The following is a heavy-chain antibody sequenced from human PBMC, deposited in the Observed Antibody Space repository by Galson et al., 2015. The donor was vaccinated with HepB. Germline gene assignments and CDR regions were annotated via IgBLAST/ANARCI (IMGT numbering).Heavy chain of an antibody. CDR3: AHSRKLGMNFDY. Sequence: WLGIIYWNAEKRYSPSLKSRLTITKDTSKNQVVLIMTNIDPVDTGTYYCAHSRKLGMNFDYWGQGTLVTVSS. D-gene: IGHD7-27*01. J-gene: IGHJ4*02. V-gene: IGHV2-5*01. CDR2: IYWNAEK.